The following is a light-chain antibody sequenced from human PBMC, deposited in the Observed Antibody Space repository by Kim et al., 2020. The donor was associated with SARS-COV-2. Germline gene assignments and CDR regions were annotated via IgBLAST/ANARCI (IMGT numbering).Light chain of an antibody. J-gene: IGLJ2*01. CDR1: SLRYYD. CDR2: GKN. Sequence: ALGQTVRHTGQGDSLRYYDAICDQQKPGQAPVVVIYGKNNRPSGIPDRFSGSSSGHTASLTITGAQAEDEADYYCNSRDTSGDHLVFGGGTKVTVL. V-gene: IGLV3-19*01. CDR3: NSRDTSGDHLV.